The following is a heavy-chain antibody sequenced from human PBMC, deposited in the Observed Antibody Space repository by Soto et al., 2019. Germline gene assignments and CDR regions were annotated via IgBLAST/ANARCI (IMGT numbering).Heavy chain of an antibody. CDR3: ARAQVRGVIVLDY. Sequence: PGGSLRLSCAASGFTFSSYAMHWVRQAPGKGLEWVAVISYDGSNKYYADSVKGRFTISRDNSKNTLYLQMNSLRAEDTAVYYCARAQVRGVIVLDYWGQGTLVSVSS. J-gene: IGHJ4*02. D-gene: IGHD3-10*01. V-gene: IGHV3-30-3*01. CDR2: ISYDGSNK. CDR1: GFTFSSYA.